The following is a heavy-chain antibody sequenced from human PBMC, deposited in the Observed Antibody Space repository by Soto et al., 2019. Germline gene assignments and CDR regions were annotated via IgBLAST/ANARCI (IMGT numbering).Heavy chain of an antibody. CDR1: GGSIRSYY. D-gene: IGHD3-16*01. J-gene: IGHJ4*02. V-gene: IGHV4-59*01. CDR2: IYYSGST. Sequence: PSETLSLTCTVSGGSIRSYYWSWIRQPPGKGLEWIGYIYYSGSTNYNPSLKSRVTISVDTSKNQFSLKLSFVTAADMAVYYFARAWGRVFDNWGQETLVTVSS. CDR3: ARAWGRVFDN.